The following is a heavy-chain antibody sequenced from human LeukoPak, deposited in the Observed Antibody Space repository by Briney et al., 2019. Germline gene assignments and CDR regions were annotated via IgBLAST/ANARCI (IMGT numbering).Heavy chain of an antibody. V-gene: IGHV3-30*04. CDR1: GFTFSSYA. CDR2: ISYDGSNK. CDR3: ARVGRHDYCSSTSCYDVSGYYYYMDV. Sequence: PGGSLRLSCAASGFTFSSYAMHWVRQAPGKGLEWVAVISYDGSNKYYADSVKGRFTISRDNSKNTLYLQMNSLRAEDTAVYYCARVGRHDYCSSTSCYDVSGYYYYMDVWGKGTTVTVSS. J-gene: IGHJ6*03. D-gene: IGHD2-2*01.